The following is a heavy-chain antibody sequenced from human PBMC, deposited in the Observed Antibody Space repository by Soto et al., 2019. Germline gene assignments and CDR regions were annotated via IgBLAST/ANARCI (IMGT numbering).Heavy chain of an antibody. CDR1: GGSISSGGYY. CDR2: IYYSGST. V-gene: IGHV4-31*03. CDR3: AREVNVLWFGESGGGMDV. D-gene: IGHD3-10*01. J-gene: IGHJ6*02. Sequence: QVQLQESGPGLVKPSQTLSLTCTVSGGSISSGGYYWSWIRQHPGKGLEWIGYIYYSGSTYYNPSLKSRVTRSGDTSKNQFSLKLSSVTAADTAVYYCAREVNVLWFGESGGGMDVWGQGTTVTVSS.